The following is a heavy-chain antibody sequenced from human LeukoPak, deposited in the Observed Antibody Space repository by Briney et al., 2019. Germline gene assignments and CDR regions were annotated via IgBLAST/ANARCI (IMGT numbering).Heavy chain of an antibody. J-gene: IGHJ5*02. Sequence: ASVKVSCKASGYTFTSYGISWVRQAPGQGLEWMGWISAYNGNTNYAQKLQGRVTMTTDTSTSTAYMELRSLRSDDTVVYYCARAVAVAGTELWFDPWGQGTLVTVSS. CDR3: ARAVAVAGTELWFDP. D-gene: IGHD6-19*01. CDR1: GYTFTSYG. CDR2: ISAYNGNT. V-gene: IGHV1-18*01.